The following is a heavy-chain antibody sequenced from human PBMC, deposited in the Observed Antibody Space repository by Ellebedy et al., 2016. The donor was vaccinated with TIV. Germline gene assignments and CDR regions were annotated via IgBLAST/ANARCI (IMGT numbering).Heavy chain of an antibody. J-gene: IGHJ3*02. CDR1: GFTFSSYW. V-gene: IGHV3-7*01. D-gene: IGHD6-13*01. CDR3: ARGGAAGGTFDI. CDR2: IKHDGSEK. Sequence: GESLKISCAASGFTFSSYWMSWVRQVPGKGLEWVANIKHDGSEKYYVDSVKGRFTISRDNAKNSLYLQMNSLRAEDTAVYYCARGGAAGGTFDIWGQGTMVTVSS.